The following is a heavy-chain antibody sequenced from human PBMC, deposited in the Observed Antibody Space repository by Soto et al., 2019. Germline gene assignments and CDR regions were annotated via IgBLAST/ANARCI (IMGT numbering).Heavy chain of an antibody. D-gene: IGHD2-15*01. J-gene: IGHJ5*02. CDR1: GGSINSSVYY. Sequence: QVQLQESGPGLVKPSETLSLTCTVSGGSINSSVYYWSWIRQHPGKGLEWIGYIYYTGRTYYNPSLKRRLTIALDTSGNQCSLMLCSVTAADTAIYYCARDPAAHSRLDAWGQGTPVTVSS. V-gene: IGHV4-31*03. CDR2: IYYTGRT. CDR3: ARDPAAHSRLDA.